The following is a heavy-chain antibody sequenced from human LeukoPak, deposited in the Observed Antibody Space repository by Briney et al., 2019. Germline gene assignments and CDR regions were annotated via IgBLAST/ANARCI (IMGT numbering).Heavy chain of an antibody. Sequence: GGSLRLSCAASGFTFDDYAMNWVRQAPGKGLEWVSGISWNSGSIGYADSVKGRFTISRDNAKNSPYLQMNSVRAEDTALYYCAKDNVITFGGVIGGMDVWGQGTTVTVSS. J-gene: IGHJ6*02. CDR1: GFTFDDYA. CDR2: ISWNSGSI. CDR3: AKDNVITFGGVIGGMDV. D-gene: IGHD3-16*01. V-gene: IGHV3-9*01.